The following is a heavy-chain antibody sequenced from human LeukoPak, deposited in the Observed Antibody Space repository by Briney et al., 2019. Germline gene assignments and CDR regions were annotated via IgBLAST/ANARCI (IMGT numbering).Heavy chain of an antibody. Sequence: ASVKVSCKASGYTFTGSYMHWVPPAPGQGLQWMGRINPNSGGTNYAQKFQGRVTMTRDTSISTAYMELSRLRPDATAVYYSARVAAAGTGYYYYIDVWGKGTTVTASS. D-gene: IGHD6-13*01. V-gene: IGHV1-2*06. CDR3: ARVAAAGTGYYYYIDV. CDR1: GYTFTGSY. CDR2: INPNSGGT. J-gene: IGHJ6*03.